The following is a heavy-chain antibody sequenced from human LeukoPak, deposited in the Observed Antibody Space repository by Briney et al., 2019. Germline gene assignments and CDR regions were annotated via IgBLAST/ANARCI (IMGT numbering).Heavy chain of an antibody. CDR1: GFTFSSYS. D-gene: IGHD1-14*01. CDR2: ISSSSSYI. CDR3: ARDNRRAKKDY. V-gene: IGHV3-21*01. J-gene: IGHJ4*02. Sequence: TGGSLRLSCAASGFTFSSYSMNWVRQAPGKGLEWVSSISSSSSYIYYADSVKGRFTISRDNAKNSLYLQMNSLRAEDTAVYYCARDNRRAKKDYWGQGTLVTVSS.